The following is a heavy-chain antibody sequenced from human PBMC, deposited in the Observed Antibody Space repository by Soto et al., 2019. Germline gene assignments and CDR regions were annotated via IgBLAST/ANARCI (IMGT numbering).Heavy chain of an antibody. CDR2: IGGGGADT. Sequence: EVQLLESGGGLIQPGGSLRLSCAASGFTFSDYAMTWVRQAPGKGLEWVSGIGGGGADTYYADSVKGRFTISRDNSKNTLYLQMNSLRAEDTAVYYCAKDAVPYNGQWDWFEPWGQGTLVTVSS. J-gene: IGHJ5*02. V-gene: IGHV3-23*01. CDR1: GFTFSDYA. D-gene: IGHD3-10*01. CDR3: AKDAVPYNGQWDWFEP.